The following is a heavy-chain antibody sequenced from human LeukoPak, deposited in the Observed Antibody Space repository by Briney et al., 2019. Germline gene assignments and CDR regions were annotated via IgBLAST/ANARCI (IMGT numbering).Heavy chain of an antibody. CDR1: GGSISSSSYY. V-gene: IGHV4-39*01. D-gene: IGHD3-22*01. J-gene: IGHJ3*02. CDR2: IYYSGST. Sequence: SETLSLTCTVSGGSISSSSYYWGWIRQPPGKGLEWIGSIYYSGSTYYNPSLKSRVTISVDTSKNQFSLKLSSVTAADTAVYYCARCRGYYDSSGYYGDAFDIWGQGTMVTVSS. CDR3: ARCRGYYDSSGYYGDAFDI.